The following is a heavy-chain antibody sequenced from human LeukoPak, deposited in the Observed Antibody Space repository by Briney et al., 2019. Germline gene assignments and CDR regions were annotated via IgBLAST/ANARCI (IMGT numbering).Heavy chain of an antibody. CDR3: ARAAYSYGYYFDY. J-gene: IGHJ4*02. V-gene: IGHV4-39*01. Sequence: PSETLSLTCTVSGGSISSSTYYWGWIRQPPGKGLEWIATIYYSGSTDYNPSLKSRVSISVDTSKNQFSLKMRSVTAADTAVYYCARAAYSYGYYFDYWGQGSLVTVSS. CDR2: IYYSGST. D-gene: IGHD5-18*01. CDR1: GGSISSSTYY.